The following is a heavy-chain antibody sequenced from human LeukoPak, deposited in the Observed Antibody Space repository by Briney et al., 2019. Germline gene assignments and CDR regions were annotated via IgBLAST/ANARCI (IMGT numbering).Heavy chain of an antibody. CDR1: GFTFSTYA. CDR3: AKRIAAALDY. CDR2: ISGSGGST. V-gene: IGHV3-23*01. D-gene: IGHD6-13*01. Sequence: PGESLRLSCAASGFTFSTYAMSWVRQAPGKGLEWVSAISGSGGSTYYADSVKGRFTISRDNAKNTVHLQMNSLRAEDTAIYYCAKRIAAALDYWGQGTLVTVSS. J-gene: IGHJ4*02.